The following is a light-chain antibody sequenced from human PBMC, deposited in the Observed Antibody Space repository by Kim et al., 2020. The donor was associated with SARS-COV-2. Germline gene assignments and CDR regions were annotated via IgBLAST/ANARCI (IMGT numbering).Light chain of an antibody. CDR2: GAS. V-gene: IGKV3-20*01. CDR1: QSVSSSY. Sequence: PGERATLSCRASQSVSSSYLAWYQQKPGQAPGLLIYGASNRATGIPDRFSGSGSGKDFTLTISRLEPEDFAVYYCQQYGSAFTFGPGTKVDI. CDR3: QQYGSAFT. J-gene: IGKJ3*01.